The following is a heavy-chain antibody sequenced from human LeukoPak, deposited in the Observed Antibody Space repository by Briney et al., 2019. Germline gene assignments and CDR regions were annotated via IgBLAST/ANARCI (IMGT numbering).Heavy chain of an antibody. J-gene: IGHJ6*02. CDR2: IWYDGSNK. V-gene: IGHV3-33*08. D-gene: IGHD2-2*01. Sequence: GGSLRLSCAASGSDFHNYVIHWVRQAPGKGLEWVAVIWYDGSNKYYADSVKGRFTISRDNSKNTLYLQMNSLRAEDTAVYYCARDKGIVVVPAAIRYYYYGMDVWGQGTTVTVSS. CDR3: ARDKGIVVVPAAIRYYYYGMDV. CDR1: GSDFHNYV.